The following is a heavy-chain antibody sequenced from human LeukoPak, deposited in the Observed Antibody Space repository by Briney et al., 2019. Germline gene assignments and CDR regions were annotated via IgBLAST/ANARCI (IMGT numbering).Heavy chain of an antibody. V-gene: IGHV3-30*02. J-gene: IGHJ4*02. CDR3: AKDRAGIAALIHY. CDR2: IRYDGSNK. Sequence: GGSLRLSCVASGFTFSSYGMHWVRQAPGKGLEWVAFIRYDGSNKYYADSVKGRFTISRDNSKNTLYLQMNSLRAEDTAVYYCAKDRAGIAALIHYWGQGTLVTVSS. CDR1: GFTFSSYG. D-gene: IGHD6-13*01.